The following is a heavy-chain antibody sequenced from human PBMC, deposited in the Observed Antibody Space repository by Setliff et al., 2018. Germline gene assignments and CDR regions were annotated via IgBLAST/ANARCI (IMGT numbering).Heavy chain of an antibody. CDR3: AKDGVGPTFTYFFDY. V-gene: IGHV1-18*01. J-gene: IGHJ4*02. Sequence: GASVKVSCKSSGFTFTDYGITWVRQVPGQGLEWMGWINNYNFNTQYAQKFQGRVTVTTDTSTTTAYMELRSLRADDTAIYYCAKDGVGPTFTYFFDYWGQGSQVTVSS. CDR1: GFTFTDYG. D-gene: IGHD1-26*01. CDR2: INNYNFNT.